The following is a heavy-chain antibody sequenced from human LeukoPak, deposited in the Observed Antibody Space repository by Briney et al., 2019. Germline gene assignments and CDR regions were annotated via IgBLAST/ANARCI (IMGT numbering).Heavy chain of an antibody. CDR3: APHSIVGATLFDY. CDR2: ISGSGGST. Sequence: GGSLRLSCAASGFTFSSYAMSWVRQAPGKGLEWVSAISGSGGSTYYADSVKGRFTISRDNSKNTLYLQMNSLRSEDTAVYYCAPHSIVGATLFDYWGQGTLVTVSS. J-gene: IGHJ4*02. D-gene: IGHD1-26*01. V-gene: IGHV3-23*01. CDR1: GFTFSSYA.